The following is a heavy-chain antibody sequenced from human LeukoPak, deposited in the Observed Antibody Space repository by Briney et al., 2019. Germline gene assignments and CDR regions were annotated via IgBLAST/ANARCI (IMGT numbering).Heavy chain of an antibody. D-gene: IGHD5-12*01. V-gene: IGHV3-30*03. CDR2: ISSDGSRK. CDR3: AREGAGYRGYDYDYFYAMDV. Sequence: GGSLRLSCRASRFSFSDYDMHWVRQAPGKGLEWVAVISSDGSRKHYGDSVKGRFTISRDNAKNSVYLQMSSLRAEDTALYYCAREGAGYRGYDYDYFYAMDVWGQGTTVTVSS. CDR1: RFSFSDYD. J-gene: IGHJ6*02.